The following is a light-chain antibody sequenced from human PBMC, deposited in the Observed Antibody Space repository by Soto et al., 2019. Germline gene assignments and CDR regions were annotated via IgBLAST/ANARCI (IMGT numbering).Light chain of an antibody. CDR2: GAS. CDR3: QQYNNWPRT. V-gene: IGKV3-15*01. J-gene: IGKJ2*01. CDR1: QSVSSN. Sequence: EIVMTQSPATLSVSPGERATLSCRASQSVSSNLAWYQQKPDQAPRLLIYGASTRATGIPARFSGSGSGTEFTLTISSLQSEDFAVYYCQQYNNWPRTFGQGTKLEI.